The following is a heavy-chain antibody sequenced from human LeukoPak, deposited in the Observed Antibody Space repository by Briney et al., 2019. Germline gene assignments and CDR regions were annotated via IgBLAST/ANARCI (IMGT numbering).Heavy chain of an antibody. CDR1: GFTFSSYA. V-gene: IGHV3-30-3*01. J-gene: IGHJ3*02. Sequence: GGSLRLSCAASGFTFSSYAMHWVRQAPGKGLEWVAVISYDGSNKYYADSVNGRFTISRDNSKNTLYLQMNSLTAEDTSVYFCATEGGRIGGAFDIWGQGTLVTVSS. D-gene: IGHD2-15*01. CDR3: ATEGGRIGGAFDI. CDR2: ISYDGSNK.